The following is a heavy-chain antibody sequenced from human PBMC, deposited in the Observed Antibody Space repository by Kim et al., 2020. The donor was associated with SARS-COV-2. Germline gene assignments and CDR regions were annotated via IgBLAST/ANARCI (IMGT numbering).Heavy chain of an antibody. CDR3: VREGAA. D-gene: IGHD3-16*01. J-gene: IGHJ5*02. Sequence: GGSLRLSCAASGFSLSDYYMSWIRQAPGKGLEWVAYINSDGTSVNYVDSVNGRFTISRDNAKNSLSLQMHSLTPEDTAVYYCVREGAAWVQGTL. CDR1: GFSLSDYY. CDR2: INSDGTSV. V-gene: IGHV3-11*01.